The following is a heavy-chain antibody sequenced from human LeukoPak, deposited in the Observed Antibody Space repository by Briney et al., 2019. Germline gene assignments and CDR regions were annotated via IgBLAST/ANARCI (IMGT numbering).Heavy chain of an antibody. CDR2: MNPNSGNT. D-gene: IGHD3-16*01. CDR3: ARARPTVGGLEVDAFDI. Sequence: GASVKVSCKASGYTFTSYDINWVRQATGQGLEWKGWMNPNSGNTGYAQKFQGRVTMTRNTSISTAYMELSSLRSEDTAVYYCARARPTVGGLEVDAFDIWGQGTMVTVSS. V-gene: IGHV1-8*01. J-gene: IGHJ3*02. CDR1: GYTFTSYD.